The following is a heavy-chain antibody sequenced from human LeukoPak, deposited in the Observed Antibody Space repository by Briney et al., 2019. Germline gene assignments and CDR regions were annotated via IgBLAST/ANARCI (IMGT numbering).Heavy chain of an antibody. Sequence: SETLSLTCTVSVGSISSSISYWGWIRHPPGKGLRWMGIIYYSGSTYYNPSLKSRVTISVDTSKNQFSLKLSSVTAADTAVYYCARQLGYCSSTSCYADKVDYWGQGTLVTVSS. J-gene: IGHJ4*02. CDR1: VGSISSSISY. D-gene: IGHD2-2*01. CDR3: ARQLGYCSSTSCYADKVDY. CDR2: IYYSGST. V-gene: IGHV4-39*01.